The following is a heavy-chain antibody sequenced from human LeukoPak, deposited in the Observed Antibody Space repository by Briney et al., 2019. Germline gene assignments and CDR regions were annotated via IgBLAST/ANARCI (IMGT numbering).Heavy chain of an antibody. CDR2: FDPEDVET. CDR3: ATDFYRGRQFDY. J-gene: IGHJ4*02. Sequence: ASVKVSCKVSGNTFTDLSMNWVRQAPGKGLEWMGGFDPEDVETIYAQKLQGRVTMTEDTSTATAYMDLSSLRPDDTAVYYCATDFYRGRQFDYWGQGTLVTVSS. V-gene: IGHV1-24*01. CDR1: GNTFTDLS. D-gene: IGHD2/OR15-2a*01.